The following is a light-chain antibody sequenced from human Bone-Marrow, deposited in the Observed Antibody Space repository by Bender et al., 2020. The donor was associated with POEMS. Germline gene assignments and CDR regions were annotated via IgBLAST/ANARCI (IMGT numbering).Light chain of an antibody. V-gene: IGLV2-23*01. J-gene: IGLJ1*01. CDR2: EGS. Sequence: QSALTQPRSVSGSPGQSVTISCSGTSSDVGNSNLVSWFQQHPGRAPKLLIYEGSQRPSGVSNRFSGSKSGNTASLTISGLQTDDEADYYCCSYAGSSTYVFGSGTKVSVL. CDR3: CSYAGSSTYV. CDR1: SSDVGNSNL.